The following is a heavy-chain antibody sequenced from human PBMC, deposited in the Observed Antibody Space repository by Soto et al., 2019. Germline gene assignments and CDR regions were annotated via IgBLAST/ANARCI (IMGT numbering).Heavy chain of an antibody. CDR3: ARGITLPTPLDY. CDR1: GYTFTSYA. J-gene: IGHJ4*02. Sequence: QVQLVQSGAEEKKPGASVKVSCKASGYTFTSYAMHWVRQAPGQRLEWMGWINAGNGNTKYSQKFQGRVTITRDTSASTAXXXLSSLRSEDTAVYYCARGITLPTPLDYWGQGTLVTVSS. V-gene: IGHV1-3*05. D-gene: IGHD1-20*01. CDR2: INAGNGNT.